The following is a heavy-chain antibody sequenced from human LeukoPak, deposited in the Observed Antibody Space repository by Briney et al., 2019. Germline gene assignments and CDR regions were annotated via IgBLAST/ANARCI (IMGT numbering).Heavy chain of an antibody. CDR2: TYYRSKWYN. Sequence: SQTLSLTCAISGDSVSSNSAAWNWIRQSPSRGLEWLGRTYYRSKWYNDYPVSVKSRITINPDTSKNQFSLQLNSVTPEDTAVYYCARVRKGSGWYGEAFDIWGQGTMVTVSS. CDR1: GDSVSSNSAA. J-gene: IGHJ3*02. D-gene: IGHD6-19*01. CDR3: ARVRKGSGWYGEAFDI. V-gene: IGHV6-1*01.